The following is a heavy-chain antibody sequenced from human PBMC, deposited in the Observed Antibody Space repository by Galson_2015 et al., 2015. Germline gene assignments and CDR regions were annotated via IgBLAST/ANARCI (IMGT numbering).Heavy chain of an antibody. V-gene: IGHV3-73*01. J-gene: IGHJ6*02. CDR1: GFTFSGSA. D-gene: IGHD4-17*01. Sequence: SLRLSCAASGFTFSGSAMHWVRQASGKGLEWVGRIRSKANSYATAYAASVKGRFTISRDDSKNTAYLQMNSLKTGDTAVYYCTRHEVHDYGDYSRFYYYYGMDVWGQGATVTVSS. CDR2: IRSKANSYAT. CDR3: TRHEVHDYGDYSRFYYYYGMDV.